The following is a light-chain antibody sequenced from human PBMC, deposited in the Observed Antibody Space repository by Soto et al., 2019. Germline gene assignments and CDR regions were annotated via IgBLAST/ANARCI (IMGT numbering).Light chain of an antibody. V-gene: IGLV7-46*01. CDR1: TGAVTSGHY. Sequence: QTEVTQEPSLTVSPGGTVTLTCGSSTGAVTSGHYPYWFQQKPRQAPRTLIYDTSNKHSWTPARFSGSLLGGKAALTLSGAQPEDEAEYYCLLSYSGASGYVFGTGTKLTVL. J-gene: IGLJ1*01. CDR2: DTS. CDR3: LLSYSGASGYV.